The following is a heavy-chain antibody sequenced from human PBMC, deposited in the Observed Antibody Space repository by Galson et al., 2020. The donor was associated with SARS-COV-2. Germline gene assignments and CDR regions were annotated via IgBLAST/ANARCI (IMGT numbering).Heavy chain of an antibody. CDR1: GFTFSSYA. CDR3: AISVAGTLFSFDY. D-gene: IGHD6-19*01. CDR2: ISYNGSNK. J-gene: IGHJ4*02. Sequence: GGSLRLSCTASGFTFSSYAMHWVRQPPGKGLEWVAVISYNGSNKYYADSVKGRFTISRANSKNTPYLQMNSLRAEDTAVYYCAISVAGTLFSFDYWGQGTLVTVSS. V-gene: IGHV3-30-3*01.